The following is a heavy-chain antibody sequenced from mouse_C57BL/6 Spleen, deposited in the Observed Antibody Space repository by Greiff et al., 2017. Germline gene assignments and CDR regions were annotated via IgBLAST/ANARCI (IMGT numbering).Heavy chain of an antibody. J-gene: IGHJ3*01. V-gene: IGHV1-69*01. CDR3: AREGGYSNYPFAY. CDR1: GYTFTSYW. D-gene: IGHD2-5*01. CDR2: IDPSDSYT. Sequence: QVQLQQPGAELVMPGASVKLSCKASGYTFTSYWMHWVKQRPGQGLEWIGEIDPSDSYTNYNQKFKGKSTLTVDKSSSTAYMQLSSLTSEDSAVYYCAREGGYSNYPFAYWGQGTLVTVSA.